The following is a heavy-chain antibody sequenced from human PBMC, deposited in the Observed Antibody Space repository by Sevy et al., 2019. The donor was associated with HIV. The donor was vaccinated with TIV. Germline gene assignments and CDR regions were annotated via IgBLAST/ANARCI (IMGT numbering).Heavy chain of an antibody. CDR3: ARDLKYYYDSSGYYPAYYYYGMDV. Sequence: GGSLRLSCAASGFTFSDYYMSWIRQAPGKGLEWVSYISSSGSTIYYADTVKGRFTISRDNAKNSLYLQMNSLRAEDTDVYYCARDLKYYYDSSGYYPAYYYYGMDVWGQGTTVTVSS. CDR2: ISSSGSTI. CDR1: GFTFSDYY. J-gene: IGHJ6*02. V-gene: IGHV3-11*01. D-gene: IGHD3-22*01.